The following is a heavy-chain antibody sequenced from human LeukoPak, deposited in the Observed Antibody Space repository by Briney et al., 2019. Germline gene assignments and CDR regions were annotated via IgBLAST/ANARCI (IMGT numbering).Heavy chain of an antibody. CDR1: GLNFNTYD. J-gene: IGHJ4*02. CDR3: AKDRGKVYYDSSGYYS. V-gene: IGHV3-23*01. D-gene: IGHD3-22*01. CDR2: FGTRHTHI. Sequence: GGSLRLSCVGSGLNFNTYDLTWVRQAPGKGLEWVALFGTRHTHIFYADSVEGRFTISRDNSKNTLYLQMNSLRAEDTAVYYCAKDRGKVYYDSSGYYSWGQGTLVTVSS.